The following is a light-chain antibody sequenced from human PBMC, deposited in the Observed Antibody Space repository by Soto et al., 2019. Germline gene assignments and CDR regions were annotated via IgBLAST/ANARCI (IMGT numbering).Light chain of an antibody. CDR2: WAS. CDR3: QQYYDAPQT. Sequence: DIVMTQSPDSLAVSLGERATINCKSSQSVLYSSNNKNYLAWYQQKPGQPPKLLIYWASTRESGVPDRFSGCGSGTDFTLTISSLQAEDVAVYYCQQYYDAPQTFGQGTKVEIK. V-gene: IGKV4-1*01. J-gene: IGKJ1*01. CDR1: QSVLYSSNNKNY.